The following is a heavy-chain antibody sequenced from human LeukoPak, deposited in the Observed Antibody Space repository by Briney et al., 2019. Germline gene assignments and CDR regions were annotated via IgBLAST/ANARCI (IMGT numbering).Heavy chain of an antibody. CDR2: IRYDGSSK. J-gene: IGHJ4*02. V-gene: IGHV3-30*02. D-gene: IGHD3-22*01. CDR3: AKNLYYYDSSGHLFDY. CDR1: GFTFSSYG. Sequence: GGSLRLSCAASGFTFSSYGMHWVRQAPGKGLEWVAFIRYDGSSKYYADSVKGRFTISRDNSKNTLYLQMNSLRAEDTAVYYCAKNLYYYDSSGHLFDYWGQGTLVTVSS.